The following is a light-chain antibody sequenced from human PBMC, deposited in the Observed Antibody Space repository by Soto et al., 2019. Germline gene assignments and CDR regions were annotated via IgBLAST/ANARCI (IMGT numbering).Light chain of an antibody. V-gene: IGLV2-14*02. CDR3: SSYTSSSTLCV. Sequence: QSVLTQPASVSGSPGQSITISCSGTTSDVGGYNLVSWYQQHTAKAPKLLIYEGTQRPSGVSSRFSGSKSGNTASLTISGLQAEDEADYYCSSYTSSSTLCVFGTGTKVTVL. J-gene: IGLJ1*01. CDR2: EGT. CDR1: TSDVGGYNL.